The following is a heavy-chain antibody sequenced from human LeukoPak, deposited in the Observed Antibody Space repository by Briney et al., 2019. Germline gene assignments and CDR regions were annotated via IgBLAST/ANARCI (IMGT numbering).Heavy chain of an antibody. V-gene: IGHV3-53*01. Sequence: GGSLRLSCAASGFTVSSNYMSWVRQAPGKGLEWVSVIYSGGSTYYADFVKGRFTISRDNSKNTLYLQMNSLRAEDTAVYYCARSAIFTPFDYWGQGTLVTVSS. CDR3: ARSAIFTPFDY. D-gene: IGHD3-9*01. CDR1: GFTVSSNY. J-gene: IGHJ4*02. CDR2: IYSGGST.